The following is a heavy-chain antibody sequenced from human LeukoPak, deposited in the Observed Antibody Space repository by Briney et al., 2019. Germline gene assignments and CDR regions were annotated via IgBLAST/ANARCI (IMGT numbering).Heavy chain of an antibody. Sequence: GGSLRLSCAASGFTFSSYAMSWVRQAPGEGLEWVSAISGSGGSTYYADSVKGRFTISRDNSKNTLYLQMNSLRAEDTAVYYCAKYFSSSGYSASFDYWGQGTLVTVSS. D-gene: IGHD3-22*01. CDR3: AKYFSSSGYSASFDY. CDR1: GFTFSSYA. CDR2: ISGSGGST. V-gene: IGHV3-23*01. J-gene: IGHJ4*02.